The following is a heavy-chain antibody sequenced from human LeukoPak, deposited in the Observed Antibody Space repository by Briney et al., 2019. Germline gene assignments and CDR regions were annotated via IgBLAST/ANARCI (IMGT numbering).Heavy chain of an antibody. CDR2: ISAYNGNT. CDR1: GYTFTSYG. D-gene: IGHD3-16*02. V-gene: IGHV1-18*01. CDR3: ARGTTYDYVWGSYPYYFDY. Sequence: GASVKVSCKASGYTFTSYGISWVRQAPGQGLEWMGWISAYNGNTNYAQKLQGRVTMTTDTSTSTAYMELRSLRSDDTAVYYCARGTTYDYVWGSYPYYFDYWGQGTLVTVSS. J-gene: IGHJ4*02.